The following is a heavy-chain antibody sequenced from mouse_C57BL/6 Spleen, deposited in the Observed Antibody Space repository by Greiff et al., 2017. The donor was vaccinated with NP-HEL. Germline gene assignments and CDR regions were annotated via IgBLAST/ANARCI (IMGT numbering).Heavy chain of an antibody. CDR3: ARGDYYGSSIYAMDY. CDR2: IDPSDSET. CDR1: GYTFTSYW. V-gene: IGHV1-52*01. Sequence: QVQLQQPGAELVRPGSSVKLSCKASGYTFTSYWMHWVKQRPIQGLEWIGNIDPSDSETHYNQKFKDKATLTVDKSSSTAYMQLSSLTSEDSAVYYCARGDYYGSSIYAMDYWGQGTSVTVSS. D-gene: IGHD1-1*01. J-gene: IGHJ4*01.